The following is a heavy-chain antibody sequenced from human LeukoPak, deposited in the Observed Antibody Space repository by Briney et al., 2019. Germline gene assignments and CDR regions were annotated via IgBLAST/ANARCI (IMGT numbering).Heavy chain of an antibody. Sequence: GASVKVSCKASGGTFSSYAISWVRQAPGQGLEWMGRIIPILSIANYAQKFQGRVTITADKSTSTAYMELSSLRSEDTAVYYCARIPNYGDYENFDYWGQGTLVTVSS. J-gene: IGHJ4*02. CDR2: IIPILSIA. CDR3: ARIPNYGDYENFDY. CDR1: GGTFSSYA. D-gene: IGHD4-17*01. V-gene: IGHV1-69*04.